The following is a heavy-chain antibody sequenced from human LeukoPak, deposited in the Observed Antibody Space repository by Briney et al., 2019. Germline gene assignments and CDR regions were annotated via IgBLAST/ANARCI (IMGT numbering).Heavy chain of an antibody. Sequence: GGSLRLSCAASGFTFSSYAMSWVRQAPGKGLEWVSAISGSGGSTYYADSVKGRFTISRDNSKNTLYLQMNSLRAEDTAVYYCAKRAGFLEWLEEAYYYYGMDVWGQGTTVTVSS. J-gene: IGHJ6*02. CDR2: ISGSGGST. D-gene: IGHD3-3*01. V-gene: IGHV3-23*01. CDR3: AKRAGFLEWLEEAYYYYGMDV. CDR1: GFTFSSYA.